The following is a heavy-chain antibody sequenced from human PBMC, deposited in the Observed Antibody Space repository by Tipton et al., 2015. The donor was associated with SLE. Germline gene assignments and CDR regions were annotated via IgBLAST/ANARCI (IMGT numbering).Heavy chain of an antibody. CDR1: GGSISSSSYY. Sequence: TLSLTCTVSGGSISSSSYYWGWIRQPPGKGLEWIGSIYYSGSTYYNPSLKSRVTISVDTSKNQFSLNLSSVTAADTAVYYCARVGLVAPAAISSGVDYLGQGTLVTVSS. V-gene: IGHV4-39*07. CDR3: ARVGLVAPAAISSGVDY. CDR2: IYYSGST. D-gene: IGHD2-2*02. J-gene: IGHJ4*02.